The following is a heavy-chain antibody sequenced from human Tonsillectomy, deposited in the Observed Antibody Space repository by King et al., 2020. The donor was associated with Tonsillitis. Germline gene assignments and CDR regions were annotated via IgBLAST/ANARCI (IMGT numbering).Heavy chain of an antibody. CDR2: IRGSGGST. J-gene: IGHJ2*01. CDR3: AKAAQPNRDWYFDL. CDR1: GFTFSSYA. V-gene: IGHV3-23*04. D-gene: IGHD1-14*01. Sequence: VQLVESGGGLVQPGGSLSLSCAASGFTFSSYAMSWVRQAPGKGLEWVSGIRGSGGSTYYADSVKGRFIISRDNSKNTLYLQMKSLRAEDTAVYYCAKAAQPNRDWYFDLWGRGTLVTVSS.